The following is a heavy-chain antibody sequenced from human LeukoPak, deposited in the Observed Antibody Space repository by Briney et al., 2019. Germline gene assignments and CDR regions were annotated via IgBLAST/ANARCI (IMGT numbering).Heavy chain of an antibody. D-gene: IGHD5-12*01. CDR3: ASTADIVTKVADY. V-gene: IGHV4-39*07. CDR1: GDSIRRSSFC. J-gene: IGHJ4*02. CDR2: FFYSGYT. Sequence: SETLSLTCTVSGDSIRRSSFCWGWIRQPPGKGLEWIGSFFYSGYTYYSPSLKSRVTLSVDTSKNQFSLKLSSVAAADTAVYYCASTADIVTKVADYWGQGTLVTVSS.